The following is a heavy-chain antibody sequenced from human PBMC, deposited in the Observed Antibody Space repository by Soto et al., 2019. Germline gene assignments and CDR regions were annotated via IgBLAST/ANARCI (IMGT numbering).Heavy chain of an antibody. D-gene: IGHD4-17*01. J-gene: IGHJ4*02. CDR2: ISYDGSNK. V-gene: IGHV3-30-3*01. Sequence: GGSRRRSWAASGFTFSRYGMHWVRQAPGKGLEWVAVISYDGSNKYYADSVKGRFTISRDNSKNTLYLQMNSLRAEDTAVYYCATYAEGYYDHWGQGTLVTVSS. CDR3: ATYAEGYYDH. CDR1: GFTFSRYG.